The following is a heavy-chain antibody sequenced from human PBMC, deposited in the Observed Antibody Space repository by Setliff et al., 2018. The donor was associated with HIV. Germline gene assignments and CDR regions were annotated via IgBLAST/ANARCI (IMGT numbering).Heavy chain of an antibody. D-gene: IGHD5-12*01. J-gene: IGHJ2*01. V-gene: IGHV4-39*07. CDR2: IYYSGST. CDR3: ARLWVGYGGCIGNWYFDL. Sequence: SETLSLTCTVSGGSISSSSYYWGWIRQPPGKGLEWIGSIYYSGSTYYNPSLKSRVTISVDTSKNQFSLKLSSVTAADTAVYYCARLWVGYGGCIGNWYFDLWGRGTLVTVSS. CDR1: GGSISSSSYY.